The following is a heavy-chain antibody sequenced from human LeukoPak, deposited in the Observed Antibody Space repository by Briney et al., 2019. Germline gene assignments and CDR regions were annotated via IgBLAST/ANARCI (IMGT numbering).Heavy chain of an antibody. D-gene: IGHD3-3*01. CDR3: AASFLRFSPDFDY. J-gene: IGHJ4*02. CDR1: GYTLSELS. CDR2: LDPNDGET. V-gene: IGHV1-24*01. Sequence: ASVKVSCKVSGYTLSELSIHWVRQAPGKGLEWVGGLDPNDGETINAQKFQGRVIMTVDTSTDTAYMELSSLRSEDTAVFYCAASFLRFSPDFDYWGQGTLVTVSS.